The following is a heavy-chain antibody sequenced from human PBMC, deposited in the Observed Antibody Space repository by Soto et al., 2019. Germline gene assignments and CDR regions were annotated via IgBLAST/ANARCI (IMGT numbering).Heavy chain of an antibody. D-gene: IGHD6-13*01. V-gene: IGHV1-18*04. CDR1: GYTFINYG. CDR3: ARDEGSHGFDS. Sequence: QVQLVQSGGEVKKPGASVKVSCKAFGYTFINYGISWVRQAPGPGLEWMGWVSGYNGNTNYAQKFRGRVTMTTETSTTTAYMELRTLRSDDTAVYYCARDEGSHGFDSWGQGTLVAVSS. CDR2: VSGYNGNT. J-gene: IGHJ4*02.